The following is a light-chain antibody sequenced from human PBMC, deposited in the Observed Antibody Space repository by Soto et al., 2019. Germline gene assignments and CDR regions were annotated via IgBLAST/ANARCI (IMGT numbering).Light chain of an antibody. CDR3: QLYGISPH. CDR2: ASS. V-gene: IGKV3-20*01. Sequence: EIVLTQSPGTLALSPGKRATLSCKTSQSRGSNCLAWYQHKPGKAPRLLIYASSNRATGIPERFSGSASGTDFTLTINRLEPEDFAVYYCQLYGISPHFGQGTRLEIK. J-gene: IGKJ5*01. CDR1: QSRGSNC.